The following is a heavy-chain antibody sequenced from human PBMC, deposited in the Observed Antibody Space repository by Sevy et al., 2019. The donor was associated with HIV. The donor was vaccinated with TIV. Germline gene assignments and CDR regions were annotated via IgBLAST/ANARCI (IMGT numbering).Heavy chain of an antibody. CDR2: IYPGDSDT. Sequence: GESLKISCKGSGYSFTSYWIGWVRQMPGKGLEWMGIIYPGDSDTRYSPSFQGQVTISAAKSISTAYLQWSSLKASDTAMYYCARHLSGYYYGSGSDPNWFDPWGQGTLVTVSS. CDR1: GYSFTSYW. J-gene: IGHJ5*02. CDR3: ARHLSGYYYGSGSDPNWFDP. D-gene: IGHD3-10*01. V-gene: IGHV5-51*01.